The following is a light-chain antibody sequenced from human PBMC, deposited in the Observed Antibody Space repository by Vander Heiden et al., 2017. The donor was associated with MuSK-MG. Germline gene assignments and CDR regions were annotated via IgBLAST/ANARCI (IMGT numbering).Light chain of an antibody. Sequence: EIVLTQSPGLLSLSPGDGASLSCRASQSVAKNYLAWYQQRPGQSPRLLIYGASTRATGIPDRFSGSGSGTDFSLSISRLEPEDFAVYYCQQDGSSPRTFGQGTKVEIK. CDR2: GAS. CDR1: QSVAKNY. CDR3: QQDGSSPRT. V-gene: IGKV3-20*01. J-gene: IGKJ1*01.